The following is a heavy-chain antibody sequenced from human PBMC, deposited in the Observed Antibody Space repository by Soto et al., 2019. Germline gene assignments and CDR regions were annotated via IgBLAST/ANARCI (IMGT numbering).Heavy chain of an antibody. D-gene: IGHD1-26*01. Sequence: EVQLVESGGGLVKPGGSLRLSCAASGFTFSSYSMNWVRQAPGKGLEWVSSISSSSSYIYYADSVKGRFTISRDNAKNSLYLQMNSLRVEDTAVYYCARCGSYYKPYYYGMDVWGQGTTVTVSS. CDR1: GFTFSSYS. V-gene: IGHV3-21*01. CDR3: ARCGSYYKPYYYGMDV. CDR2: ISSSSSYI. J-gene: IGHJ6*02.